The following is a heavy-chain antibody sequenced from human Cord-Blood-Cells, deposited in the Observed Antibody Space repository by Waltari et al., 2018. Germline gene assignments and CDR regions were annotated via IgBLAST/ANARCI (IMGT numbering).Heavy chain of an antibody. CDR2: LGPEDGET. Sequence: QVQLVQPGAEVKKPGASVKVSCKVSGYTLTELSMHWVRQAPGKGIEWMGGLGPEDGETIYPHKFQGIVTMTEDTSTDTAYVELSSLRSEDTAVYYCATESRDDFWSGYYDYWGQGTLVTVSS. CDR3: ATESRDDFWSGYYDY. J-gene: IGHJ4*02. V-gene: IGHV1-24*01. CDR1: GYTLTELS. D-gene: IGHD3-3*01.